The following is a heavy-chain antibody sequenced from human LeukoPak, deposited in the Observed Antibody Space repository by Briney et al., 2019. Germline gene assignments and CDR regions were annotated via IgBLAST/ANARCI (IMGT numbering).Heavy chain of an antibody. CDR2: ISSLGSNK. V-gene: IGHV3-11*04. CDR3: ARDKEE. J-gene: IGHJ4*02. Sequence: GGSLRLSCAASGFAFSGYYMSWVRQAPGKGLEGVSYISSLGSNKYYTDSVKGRFTISRDNAKNSLYLQMSSLRAEDTAVYYCARDKEEWGQGTLVTVSS. CDR1: GFAFSGYY.